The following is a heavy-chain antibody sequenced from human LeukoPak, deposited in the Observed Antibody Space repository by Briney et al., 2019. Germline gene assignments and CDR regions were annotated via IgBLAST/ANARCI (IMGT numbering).Heavy chain of an antibody. CDR3: AREPRLRYFDWLPNYFDY. CDR1: GVTFSSYA. J-gene: IGHJ4*02. CDR2: IIPIFGTA. D-gene: IGHD3-9*01. V-gene: IGHV1-69*01. Sequence: SMKVCCKASGVTFSSYAISWVRQAPGQGLEWMGGIIPIFGTANYAQKFQCRVTITADESTSTAYMELSSLRSEDTAVYYCAREPRLRYFDWLPNYFDYWGQGTLVTVSS.